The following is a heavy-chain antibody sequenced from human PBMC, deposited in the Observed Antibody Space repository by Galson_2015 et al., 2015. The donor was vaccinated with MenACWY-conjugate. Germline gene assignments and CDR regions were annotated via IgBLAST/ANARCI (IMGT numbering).Heavy chain of an antibody. Sequence: CAISGDSVSSNNVAWNWIRQSPSRGLEWLGRTYYRSKWYVVYAASVKSRITITPDMSRKQFSLQLKSVTPEDTAVYYCARETMDWYAIDYWGQGTRVTVSP. CDR1: GDSVSSNNVA. CDR3: ARETMDWYAIDY. J-gene: IGHJ4*02. V-gene: IGHV6-1*01. CDR2: TYYRSKWYV. D-gene: IGHD3/OR15-3a*01.